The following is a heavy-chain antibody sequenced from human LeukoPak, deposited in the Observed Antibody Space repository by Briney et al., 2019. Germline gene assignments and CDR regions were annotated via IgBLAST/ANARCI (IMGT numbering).Heavy chain of an antibody. Sequence: SETLSLTCTVSGGSISSYYWSWIRQPPGEGGEGIGYIYYSGSTNYTPSLESRVTISVDRAKNQFSLKMNSVTAADTAVYYCATSEGNWFDPWGQGTLVTVSS. CDR3: ATSEGNWFDP. V-gene: IGHV4-59*08. J-gene: IGHJ5*02. CDR2: IYYSGST. D-gene: IGHD6-6*01. CDR1: GGSISSYY.